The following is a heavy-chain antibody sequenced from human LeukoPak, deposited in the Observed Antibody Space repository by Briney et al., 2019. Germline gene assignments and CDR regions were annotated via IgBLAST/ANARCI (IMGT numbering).Heavy chain of an antibody. V-gene: IGHV3-48*03. CDR2: ISSSGSTI. CDR1: GFTFSSYE. CDR3: ARVRYSSGFYYFDY. D-gene: IGHD6-19*01. Sequence: GGSLRLSCAASGFTFSSYEMNWVRQAPGKGLEWVSYISSSGSTIYYADSVKGRFNISRDNAKNSLYLQMNSLRAEDTAVYYCARVRYSSGFYYFDYWGQGTLVTVSS. J-gene: IGHJ4*02.